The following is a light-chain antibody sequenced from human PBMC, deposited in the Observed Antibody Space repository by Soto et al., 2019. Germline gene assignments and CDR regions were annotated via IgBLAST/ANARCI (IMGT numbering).Light chain of an antibody. J-gene: IGKJ1*01. CDR3: QRYGSSPPT. V-gene: IGKV3-20*01. CDR2: GAS. Sequence: EIVLTQSPGTLSLSPGERATLSCRASQSVSSNYLAWYQRKPGQAPRLLIYGASSRATGIPNRFSGSGSGTDVTLTITRLEPEGFAVYYCQRYGSSPPTFGQGTKVEIK. CDR1: QSVSSNY.